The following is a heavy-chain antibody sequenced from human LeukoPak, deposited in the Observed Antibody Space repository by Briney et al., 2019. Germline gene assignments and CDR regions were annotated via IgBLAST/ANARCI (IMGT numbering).Heavy chain of an antibody. V-gene: IGHV3-30*04. CDR1: GFTFSSYA. D-gene: IGHD3-22*01. Sequence: QTGGSLRLSCAASGFTFSSYAMHWVRQAPGKGLEWVALISYDGSNKYNADSVKGRFTISRDNSKNTLYLQMNSLRAEDTAVYYCARDGYDSSGYYDYYYYYMDVWGKGATVTVSS. J-gene: IGHJ6*03. CDR2: ISYDGSNK. CDR3: ARDGYDSSGYYDYYYYYMDV.